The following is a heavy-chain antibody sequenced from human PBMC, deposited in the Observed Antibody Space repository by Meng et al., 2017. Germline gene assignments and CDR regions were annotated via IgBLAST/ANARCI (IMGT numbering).Heavy chain of an antibody. CDR1: GFTFSSYW. CDR3: AKDRTYCSSTSCYYEGYYFDY. Sequence: GESLKISCAASGFTFSSYWMHWVRQAPGKGLVWVSRINSDGSSTSYADSVKGRFTISRDNAKNTLYLQMNSLRAEDTAVYYCAKDRTYCSSTSCYYEGYYFDYWGQGTLVTVSS. J-gene: IGHJ4*02. D-gene: IGHD2-2*01. V-gene: IGHV3-74*01. CDR2: INSDGSST.